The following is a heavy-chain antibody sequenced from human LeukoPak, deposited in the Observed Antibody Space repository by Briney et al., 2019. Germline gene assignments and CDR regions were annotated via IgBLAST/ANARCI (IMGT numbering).Heavy chain of an antibody. CDR2: FDPEDGET. CDR1: GYTLTELS. V-gene: IGHV1-24*01. J-gene: IGHJ3*02. D-gene: IGHD6-13*01. Sequence: ASVKVSCKVSGYTLTELSMHWVRQAPGKGLEWMGGFDPEDGETIYAQKFQGRVTMTEDTSTDTAYMELSSLRSEDTAVYYCARDPRYSSSCCDAFDIWGQGTMVTVSS. CDR3: ARDPRYSSSCCDAFDI.